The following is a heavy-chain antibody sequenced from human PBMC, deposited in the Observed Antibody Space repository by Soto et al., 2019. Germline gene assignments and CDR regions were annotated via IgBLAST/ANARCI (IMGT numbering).Heavy chain of an antibody. CDR3: ASPADSSGYSPQPFDY. CDR1: GGTFSSYA. J-gene: IGHJ4*02. D-gene: IGHD3-22*01. CDR2: IIPIFGTA. Sequence: GASVKVSCKASGGTFSSYAISWVRHAPGQGLEWMGGIIPIFGTANYAQKFQGRVTITADESTSTAYMELSSLRSEDTAVYYCASPADSSGYSPQPFDYWGQGTLVTVSS. V-gene: IGHV1-69*13.